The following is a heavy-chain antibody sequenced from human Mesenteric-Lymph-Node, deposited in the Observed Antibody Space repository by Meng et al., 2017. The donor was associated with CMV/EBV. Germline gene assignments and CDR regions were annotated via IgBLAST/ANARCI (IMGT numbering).Heavy chain of an antibody. CDR3: ARELVEYASSSILHY. D-gene: IGHD2-8*01. V-gene: IGHV1-2*02. CDR1: GYTFSYYP. J-gene: IGHJ4*02. CDR2: IGPNSGGT. Sequence: SGYTFSYYPMPGVRQAPGQGLEWMGWIGPNSGGTNYAQRFQGRITMTRDRSISTVYMELSRLTSDDTAIYYCARELVEYASSSILHYWGQGTLVTVSS.